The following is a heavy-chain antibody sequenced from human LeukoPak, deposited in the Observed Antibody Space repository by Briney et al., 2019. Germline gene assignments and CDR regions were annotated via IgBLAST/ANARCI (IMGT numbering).Heavy chain of an antibody. CDR2: ISSSSSSI. CDR1: GFTISNYR. J-gene: IGHJ3*02. CDR3: ARETDSAFDT. V-gene: IGHV3-48*01. Sequence: PGGSLRLSCVASGFTISNYRMNWVRQAPGKGLEWVSNISSSSSSIFYADSVKGRFTISRDNAKNSLDLQMNSLRAEDTAVYYCARETDSAFDTWGQGTMVTVSS.